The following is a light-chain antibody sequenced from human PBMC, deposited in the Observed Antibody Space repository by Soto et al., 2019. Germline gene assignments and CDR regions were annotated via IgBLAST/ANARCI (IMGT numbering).Light chain of an antibody. Sequence: DIVMTQSPAALSVSPGERATLSCRASENVGDNLAWYQQKPGQAPRLLMYGASIRATGVPDRISGSGFGTEFSLTISSLQSADVAVYYCHQNNNWPSWTFGQGTKVEIK. CDR3: HQNNNWPSWT. CDR2: GAS. V-gene: IGKV3-15*01. J-gene: IGKJ1*01. CDR1: ENVGDN.